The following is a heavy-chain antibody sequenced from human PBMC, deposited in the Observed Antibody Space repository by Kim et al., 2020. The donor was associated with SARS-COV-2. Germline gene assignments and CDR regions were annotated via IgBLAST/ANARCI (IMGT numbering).Heavy chain of an antibody. D-gene: IGHD6-13*01. CDR3: ARGGNGIAAAGFDY. Sequence: SETLSLTCAVSGGSISSSNWWSWVRQPPGKGLEWIGEIYHSGSTNYNPSLKSRVTISVDKSKNQFSLKLSSVTAADTAVYYCARGGNGIAAAGFDYWGQGTLVTVSS. CDR2: IYHSGST. J-gene: IGHJ4*02. V-gene: IGHV4-4*02. CDR1: GGSISSSNW.